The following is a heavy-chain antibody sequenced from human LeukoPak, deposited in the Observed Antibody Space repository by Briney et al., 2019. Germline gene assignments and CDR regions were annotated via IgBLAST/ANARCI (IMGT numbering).Heavy chain of an antibody. CDR3: ARDGPPYCSGGSCYYVA. J-gene: IGHJ5*02. D-gene: IGHD2-15*01. Sequence: ASVKVSCKASGYTFTSYGISWVRQAPGQGLEWMGWISAYNGKTNYAQKLQGRVTMTTDTSTSTAYMELRSLRSDDTAVYYCARDGPPYCSGGSCYYVAWGQGTLVTVSS. CDR1: GYTFTSYG. CDR2: ISAYNGKT. V-gene: IGHV1-18*01.